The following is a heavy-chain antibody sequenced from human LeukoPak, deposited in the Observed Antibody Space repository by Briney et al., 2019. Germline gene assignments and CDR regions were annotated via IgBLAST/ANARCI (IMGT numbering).Heavy chain of an antibody. J-gene: IGHJ4*02. Sequence: ASVKVSCRASGYTFTNYNIAWVRQAPGQGLEWVGWISAYNSNTKYAQKLQGRVTMTTDTSTSTAYMELRSLRSEDTAVYYCATARRGSSYFDYWGQGTLVTVSS. CDR3: ATARRGSSYFDY. CDR1: GYTFTNYN. V-gene: IGHV1-18*01. D-gene: IGHD1-26*01. CDR2: ISAYNSNT.